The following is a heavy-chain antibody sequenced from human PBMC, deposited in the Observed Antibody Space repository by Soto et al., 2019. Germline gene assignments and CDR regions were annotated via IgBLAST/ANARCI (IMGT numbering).Heavy chain of an antibody. CDR2: IDPSDSQT. D-gene: IGHD1-1*01. J-gene: IGHJ3*02. CDR3: ARHQTTDEGDAFDI. CDR1: GYSFAGYW. Sequence: GESLKISCKGSGYSFAGYWITWVRQKPGKGLEWMGRIDPSDSQTYYSPSFRGHVTISATKSITTVFLQWSSLKASDTAMYYCARHQTTDEGDAFDIWGQGTMVTVSS. V-gene: IGHV5-10-1*01.